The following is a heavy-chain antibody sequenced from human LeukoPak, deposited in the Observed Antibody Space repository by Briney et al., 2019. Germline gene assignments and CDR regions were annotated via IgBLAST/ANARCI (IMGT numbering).Heavy chain of an antibody. J-gene: IGHJ4*02. V-gene: IGHV3-7*01. CDR1: GFTFSTSW. CDR3: ARGAVFQGNYDY. Sequence: PGGSLRLSCAASGFTFSTSWMTWVRQAPGKELEWLGNINEDGTIKNYVDSVKGRFTTSRDNAKNSLFLQMLSLRAEDTAVYYCARGAVFQGNYDYWGQGTQVTVSS. D-gene: IGHD3-10*01. CDR2: INEDGTIK.